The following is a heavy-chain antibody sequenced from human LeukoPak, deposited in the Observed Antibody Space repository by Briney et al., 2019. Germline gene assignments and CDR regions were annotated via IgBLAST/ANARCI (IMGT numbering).Heavy chain of an antibody. V-gene: IGHV3-11*06. CDR2: ISSSSSYT. J-gene: IGHJ5*02. CDR1: GFTVSSNY. D-gene: IGHD5/OR15-5a*01. Sequence: SGGSLRLSCAASGFTVSSNYMSWIRQAPGKGLEWVSYISSSSSYTNYADSVKGRFTISRDNAKNSLYLQMNSLRAEDTAVYYCARDLRSGNWLDPWGQGTLVTVST. CDR3: ARDLRSGNWLDP.